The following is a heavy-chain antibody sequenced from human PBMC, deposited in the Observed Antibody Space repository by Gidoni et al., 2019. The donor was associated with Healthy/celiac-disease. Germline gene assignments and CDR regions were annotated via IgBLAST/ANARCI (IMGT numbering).Heavy chain of an antibody. CDR3: ARVGNYYDCPAFDY. J-gene: IGHJ4*02. CDR2: IIPILGIA. CDR1: GGTFSSYA. Sequence: QVQLVQSGAEVKKPGSSVKVSCKASGGTFSSYAISWVRQAPGQGLEWMGRIIPILGIANYAQKFQGRVTITADKSTSTAYMELSSLRSEDTAVYYCARVGNYYDCPAFDYWGQGTLVTVSS. V-gene: IGHV1-69*09. D-gene: IGHD3-3*01.